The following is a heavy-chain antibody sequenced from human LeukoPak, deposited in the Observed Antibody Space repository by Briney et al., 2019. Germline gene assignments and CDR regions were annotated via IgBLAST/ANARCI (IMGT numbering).Heavy chain of an antibody. V-gene: IGHV4-34*01. J-gene: IGHJ4*02. CDR2: INHSGST. D-gene: IGHD3-22*01. CDR1: VGSFSGYY. CDR3: ARHRLSNTYYYDSSGKIDY. Sequence: SETLSLTCAVYVGSFSGYYWSWIRQPPGKGLEWLGEINHSGSTNYNPSLKSRVTISVDTSKNQFSLKLSSVTAADTAVYYCARHRLSNTYYYDSSGKIDYWGQGTLVTVSS.